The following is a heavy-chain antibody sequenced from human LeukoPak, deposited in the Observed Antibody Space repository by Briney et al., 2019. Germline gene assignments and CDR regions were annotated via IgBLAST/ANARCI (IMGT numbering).Heavy chain of an antibody. J-gene: IGHJ6*03. CDR1: GFTFSSYA. CDR2: ISGSGSTT. V-gene: IGHV3-23*01. CDR3: AKDPSITIYYYYYYMDV. Sequence: GGSLRLSCASSGFTFSSYAMNWVRQAPGKGLEWVSAISGSGSTTYYADSVKGRFTISRDNSKNTLYLQMNSLRAEDTAVYYCAKDPSITIYYYYYYMDVWGKGTTVTISS. D-gene: IGHD2-2*01.